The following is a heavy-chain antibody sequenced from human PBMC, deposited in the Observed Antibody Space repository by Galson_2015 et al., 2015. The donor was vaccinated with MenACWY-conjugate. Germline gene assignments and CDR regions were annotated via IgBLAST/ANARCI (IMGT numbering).Heavy chain of an antibody. CDR2: ISAYNGNT. V-gene: IGHV1-18*04. D-gene: IGHD2-2*01. J-gene: IGHJ1*01. Sequence: SVKVSCKASGYTFTNYGISWVRQAPGQGLEWMGWISAYNGNTDYAQRLQGRVTMTRDTSTSTAYMELRSLRSDDTAVYYCARGPADHQEYFQHWGQGTLVTVSS. CDR1: GYTFTNYG. CDR3: ARGPADHQEYFQH.